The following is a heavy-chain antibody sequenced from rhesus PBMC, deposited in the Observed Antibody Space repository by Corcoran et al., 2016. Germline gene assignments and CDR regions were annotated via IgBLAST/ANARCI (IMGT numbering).Heavy chain of an antibody. Sequence: QVQLQESGPGLVKPSETLSLTCAAPGYSFRSNYWNWIRPPPGKGLEWIGRIYGSGGSNYLNPSLKSRVTLSVDTSKNQFSLKLSSVTAADTAVYYCTTYDRVATAFFYWGQGVLVTVSS. CDR2: IYGSGGSN. J-gene: IGHJ4*01. CDR1: GYSFRSNY. D-gene: IGHD4-4*01. CDR3: TTYDRVATAFFY. V-gene: IGHV4S14*01.